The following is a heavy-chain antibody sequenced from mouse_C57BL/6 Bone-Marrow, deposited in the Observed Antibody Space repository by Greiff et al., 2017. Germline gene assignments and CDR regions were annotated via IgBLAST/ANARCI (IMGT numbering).Heavy chain of an antibody. J-gene: IGHJ2*01. CDR3: AQVRDYYGSSNY. V-gene: IGHV8-5*01. D-gene: IGHD1-1*01. Sequence: QVTLKESGPGILQPSQTLSLTCSFSGFSLSTSNMGIGWIRQPSGKGLDWLAHTWWNDDKYYNPSLKRRLTISKATSNNQVFLKSPSVDTADTDTDDCAQVRDYYGSSNYWGQGTTLTVSS. CDR1: GFSLSTSNMG. CDR2: TWWNDDK.